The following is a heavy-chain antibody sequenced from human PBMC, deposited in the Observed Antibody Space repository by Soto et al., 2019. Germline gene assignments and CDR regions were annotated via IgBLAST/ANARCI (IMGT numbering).Heavy chain of an antibody. J-gene: IGHJ4*02. CDR1: GGSISSGDYY. D-gene: IGHD3-3*01. CDR3: ARGRGIFGVVIIGFDY. V-gene: IGHV4-30-4*01. CDR2: IYYSGST. Sequence: PSETLSLTCTVSGGSISSGDYYWSWIRQPPGKGLEWIGYIYYSGSTYYNPSLKSRVTISVDTSKNQFSLKLSSVTAADTAVYYCARGRGIFGVVIIGFDYWGRGTLVTVSS.